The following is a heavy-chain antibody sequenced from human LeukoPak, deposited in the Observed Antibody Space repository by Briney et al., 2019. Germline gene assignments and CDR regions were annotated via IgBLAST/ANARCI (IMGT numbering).Heavy chain of an antibody. D-gene: IGHD6-19*01. CDR2: ISYIEST. V-gene: IGHV4-59*01. Sequence: SETLSLTCTVSGGSISSYYWSWIRQPPGKGLEWIGYISYIESTNYNPSLKSRVTISVDTSKNQFSLKLSSVTAADTAVYYCARDVWGIAVAGTGQYYYGMDVWGQGTTVTVSS. CDR3: ARDVWGIAVAGTGQYYYGMDV. J-gene: IGHJ6*02. CDR1: GGSISSYY.